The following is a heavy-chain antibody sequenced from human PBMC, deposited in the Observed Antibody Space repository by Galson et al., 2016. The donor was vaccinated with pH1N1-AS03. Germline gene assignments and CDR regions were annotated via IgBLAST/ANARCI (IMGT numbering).Heavy chain of an antibody. D-gene: IGHD3/OR15-3a*01. CDR2: MPYSGST. Sequence: ETLSLPCTVSGGSISSSNYYWGWIRQPPGKGLEWIGSMPYSGSTYYNPSLKSRVTISVDTSKNQFSLKLSSVTAADTAVYYCAGRRLFWTPGFDPWGQGTLVAVSS. CDR3: AGRRLFWTPGFDP. J-gene: IGHJ5*02. V-gene: IGHV4-39*07. CDR1: GGSISSSNYY.